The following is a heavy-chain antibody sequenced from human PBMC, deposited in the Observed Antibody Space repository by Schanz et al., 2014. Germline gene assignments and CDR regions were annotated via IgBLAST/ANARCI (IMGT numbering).Heavy chain of an antibody. J-gene: IGHJ5*02. CDR2: IVPIAGIT. Sequence: QLQLVQSGAEVKKPGSSVKVSCKASGGTFSSDTFSWVRQAPGQGLEWMGRIVPIAGITNYAQRFQGRVTITADKSSDTAYMELNSLNSDDTAVYYCATLDYADSVSWGQGTLVTVSS. CDR1: GGTFSSDT. D-gene: IGHD4-17*01. CDR3: ATLDYADSVS. V-gene: IGHV1-69*02.